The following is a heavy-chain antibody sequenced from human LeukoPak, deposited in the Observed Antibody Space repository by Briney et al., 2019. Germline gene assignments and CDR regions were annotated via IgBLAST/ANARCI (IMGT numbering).Heavy chain of an antibody. J-gene: IGHJ3*02. CDR3: VSSSSGAFDI. CDR2: IIPTFGTE. Sequence: EASVKVSCMASGGTFSSYAISWVRQAPEQGREWMGEIIPTFGTENNAQKFQGKVTITTAESTSPGNMELRTLRSKDTAVYYCVSSSSGAFDIWGQGTMVTVSS. D-gene: IGHD6-6*01. CDR1: GGTFSSYA. V-gene: IGHV1-69*05.